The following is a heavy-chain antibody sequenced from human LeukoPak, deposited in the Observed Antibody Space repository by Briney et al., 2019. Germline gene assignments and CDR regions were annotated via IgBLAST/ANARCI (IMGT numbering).Heavy chain of an antibody. D-gene: IGHD3-22*01. J-gene: IGHJ4*02. Sequence: PGGSLRLSCAASGFTFSSYAMHWVRQAPGKGLEWVAVISYDGSNKYYADSVKGRSTISRDNSKNTLYLQMNSLRAEDTAVYYCAKKGLDDDSSGYYYFLSFGPFDYWGQGTLVTVSS. CDR3: AKKGLDDDSSGYYYFLSFGPFDY. CDR2: ISYDGSNK. V-gene: IGHV3-30-3*02. CDR1: GFTFSSYA.